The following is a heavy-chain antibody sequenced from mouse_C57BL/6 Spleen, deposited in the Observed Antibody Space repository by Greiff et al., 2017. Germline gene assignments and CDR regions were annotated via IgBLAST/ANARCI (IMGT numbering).Heavy chain of an antibody. V-gene: IGHV1-53*01. Sequence: QVQLQQPGTELVKPGASVKLSCKASGYTFTSYWMHWVKQRPGQGLEWIGNINPSNGGTNYNEKLKSKATLTVDKASITAYMQLSSLTSEDSAVYYCAKGGWVITTVVDYWGQGTTLTVSS. CDR2: INPSNGGT. J-gene: IGHJ2*01. D-gene: IGHD1-1*01. CDR3: AKGGWVITTVVDY. CDR1: GYTFTSYW.